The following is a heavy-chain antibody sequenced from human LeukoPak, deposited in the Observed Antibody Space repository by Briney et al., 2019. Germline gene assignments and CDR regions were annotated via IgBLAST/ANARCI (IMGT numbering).Heavy chain of an antibody. CDR1: GYTSTSYY. Sequence: GASVKVSCKASGYTSTSYYMHWVRQAPGQGLEWMGWINPNSGGTNYAQKFQGRVTMTRDTSISTAYMELRRLRSDDTAVYYCARGGMLTFGGVIVEYHFDYWGQGTLVTVSS. V-gene: IGHV1-2*02. D-gene: IGHD3-16*02. CDR3: ARGGMLTFGGVIVEYHFDY. J-gene: IGHJ4*02. CDR2: INPNSGGT.